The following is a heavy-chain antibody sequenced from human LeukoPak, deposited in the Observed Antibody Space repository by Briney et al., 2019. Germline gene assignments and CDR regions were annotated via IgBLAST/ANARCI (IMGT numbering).Heavy chain of an antibody. CDR2: IKSRADGGTT. J-gene: IGHJ4*02. CDR1: GFTFSNAW. CDR3: TTNDQWLLNY. V-gene: IGHV3-15*01. D-gene: IGHD6-19*01. Sequence: GGSLRLSCAASGFTFSNAWMTWVRQAPGKGLEWVGRIKSRADGGTTDYAAPVKGRFTISRDDSKNTLYLQMHSLKTEDTGMYYCTTNDQWLLNYWGQGALVTVSS.